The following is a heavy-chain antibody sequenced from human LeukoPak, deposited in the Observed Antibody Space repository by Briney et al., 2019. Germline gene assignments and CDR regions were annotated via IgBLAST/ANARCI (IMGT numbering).Heavy chain of an antibody. V-gene: IGHV2-70*11. J-gene: IGHJ6*03. CDR1: GFSLLTSGVS. D-gene: IGHD3-10*01. CDR2: IDWDDDK. Sequence: SGPALMEPTQTLTLTCTFSGFSLLTSGVSVTWIRQPPGRALEWLARIDWDDDKYYNTSLEARLTISKDTSKNQVILTVTDMDPVDSATYYCARMYFGDYKDMDIWGKGTTVTVSS. CDR3: ARMYFGDYKDMDI.